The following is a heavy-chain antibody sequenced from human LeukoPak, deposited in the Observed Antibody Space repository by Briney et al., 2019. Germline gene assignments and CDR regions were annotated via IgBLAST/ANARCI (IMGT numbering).Heavy chain of an antibody. J-gene: IGHJ6*03. Sequence: SETLSLTCNVSGGFVRSYYWSWVRQPPGKGLEWIGSIYHSGSAYYNPSLKSRATISVDTSENQFSLKLTSVTAADTAVYYCARVEGSHYYYHYYMDVWGTGTTVTVSS. V-gene: IGHV4-38-2*02. CDR2: IYHSGSA. CDR1: GGFVRSYY. CDR3: ARVEGSHYYYHYYMDV.